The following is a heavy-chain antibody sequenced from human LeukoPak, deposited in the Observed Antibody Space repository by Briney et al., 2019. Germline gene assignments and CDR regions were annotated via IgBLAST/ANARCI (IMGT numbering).Heavy chain of an antibody. V-gene: IGHV4-59*01. J-gene: IGHJ4*02. CDR1: GGSISGYY. D-gene: IGHD3-22*01. CDR3: ARGGAFYFDLDY. CDR2: IYYSGST. Sequence: PSETLSLTCTVSGGSISGYYWNWIRQPPGKGLEWLGYIYYSGSTKYNPSLESRVTMSVDTSKNQFSLKLNSVTAADTALYYCARGGAFYFDLDYWGQGTLVTVSS.